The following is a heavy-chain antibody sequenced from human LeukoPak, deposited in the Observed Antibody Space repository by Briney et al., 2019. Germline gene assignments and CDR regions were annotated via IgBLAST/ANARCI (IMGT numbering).Heavy chain of an antibody. J-gene: IGHJ4*02. CDR3: AREVGMTDY. Sequence: PGGSLRLSCVASGFTFSNYGMHWVRQAPGKGLEWVAFVRYDGSDKNYADSVEGRFTISRDNSKNTLYLQMSSLRAEDTAVYYCAREVGMTDYWGQGTLVTVSS. V-gene: IGHV3-30*02. CDR1: GFTFSNYG. CDR2: VRYDGSDK.